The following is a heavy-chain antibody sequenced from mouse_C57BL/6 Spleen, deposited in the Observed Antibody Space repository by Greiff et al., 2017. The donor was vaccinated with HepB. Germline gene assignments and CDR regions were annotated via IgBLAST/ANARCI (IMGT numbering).Heavy chain of an antibody. J-gene: IGHJ4*01. V-gene: IGHV5-4*03. CDR1: GFTFSSYA. D-gene: IGHD1-1*01. CDR2: ISDGGSYT. Sequence: DVMLVESGGGLVKPGGSLKLSCAASGFTFSSYAMSWVRQTPEKRLEWVATISDGGSYTYYPDNVKGRFTISRDNAKNNLYLQMSHLKSEDTAMYYCARAITTVVATGAMDYWGQGTSVTVSS. CDR3: ARAITTVVATGAMDY.